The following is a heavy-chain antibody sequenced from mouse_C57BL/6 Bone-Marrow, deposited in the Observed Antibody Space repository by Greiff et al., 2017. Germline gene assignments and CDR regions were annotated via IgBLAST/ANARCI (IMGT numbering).Heavy chain of an antibody. CDR3: ARVYYGSSPYAMDY. CDR1: GFTFSDYY. V-gene: IGHV5-12*01. J-gene: IGHJ4*01. D-gene: IGHD1-1*01. Sequence: EVQLVESGGGLVQPGGSLKLSCAASGFTFSDYYMYWVRQTPEKRLEWVAYISNGGGSTYYPDTVKGRFTISRDNAKNTLYLQMSRLKSEDTAMYYCARVYYGSSPYAMDYWGQGTSVTVSS. CDR2: ISNGGGST.